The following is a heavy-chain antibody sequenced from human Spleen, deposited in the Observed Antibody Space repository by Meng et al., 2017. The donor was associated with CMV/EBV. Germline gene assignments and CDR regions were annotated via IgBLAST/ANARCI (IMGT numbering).Heavy chain of an antibody. CDR1: GYRFSTSW. J-gene: IGHJ3*02. CDR2: MKQDGSEK. Sequence: GESLKIYCAASGYRFSTSWMTWVRQAPGKGLEWVASMKQDGSEKYYVDSVKGRFTISRDNAKNSLYLQMNSLRAEDTAVYYCARDIGDFWSGNGAFDIWGQGTMVTVSS. V-gene: IGHV3-7*01. CDR3: ARDIGDFWSGNGAFDI. D-gene: IGHD3-3*01.